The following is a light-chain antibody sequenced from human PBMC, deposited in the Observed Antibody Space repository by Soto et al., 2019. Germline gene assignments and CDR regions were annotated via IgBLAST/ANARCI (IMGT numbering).Light chain of an antibody. V-gene: IGKV3D-15*01. CDR1: QSVSSSY. Sequence: EIVLTQSPGTLSFAPGERATLSCRAIQSVSSSYLAWYQQKPGQAPRLLIYDTSDRATGLPARFSGSGSGTEFTLTISSLQSEDFAVYYCQQYNNWPPITFGQGTRLENK. J-gene: IGKJ5*01. CDR3: QQYNNWPPIT. CDR2: DTS.